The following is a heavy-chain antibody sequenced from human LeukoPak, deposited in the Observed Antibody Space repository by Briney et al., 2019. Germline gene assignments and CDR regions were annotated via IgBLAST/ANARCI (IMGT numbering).Heavy chain of an antibody. D-gene: IGHD6-13*01. CDR3: ARARDSSWDY. Sequence: PGRSLRLSCAASGFTFSSYAMHWVRQAPGKGLEWVANIKDDGSEKYYVDSVKGRFTISRDDAKNSLYLQMNSLRAEDTAVYYCARARDSSWDYWGQGTLVTVSS. J-gene: IGHJ4*02. V-gene: IGHV3-7*03. CDR1: GFTFSSYA. CDR2: IKDDGSEK.